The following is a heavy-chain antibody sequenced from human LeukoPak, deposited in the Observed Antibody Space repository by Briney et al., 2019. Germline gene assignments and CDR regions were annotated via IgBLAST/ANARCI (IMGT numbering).Heavy chain of an antibody. Sequence: GGSLRLSCAASGISVSSNYMSWVRQAPGKGLQWVSVIYVDGSTYYADSVKGRFTISRDNAKNSLYLQMNSLRAEDTAVYYCARAPRGYSYRPYYYYYYYMDVWGKGTTVTVSS. CDR1: GISVSSNY. D-gene: IGHD5-18*01. J-gene: IGHJ6*03. CDR3: ARAPRGYSYRPYYYYYYYMDV. CDR2: IYVDGST. V-gene: IGHV3-66*01.